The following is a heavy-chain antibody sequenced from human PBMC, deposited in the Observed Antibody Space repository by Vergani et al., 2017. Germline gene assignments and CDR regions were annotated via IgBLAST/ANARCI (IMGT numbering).Heavy chain of an antibody. CDR2: INPNSGGT. CDR1: GGTFSSYA. Sequence: QVQLVQSGAEVKKPGSSVKVSCKASGGTFSSYAISWVRQAPGQGLEWMGWINPNSGGTNYAQKFQGRVTMTRDTSISTAYMELSRLRSDDTAVYYCARGFLSRTHYFDYWGQGTLVTVSS. J-gene: IGHJ4*02. D-gene: IGHD1-14*01. V-gene: IGHV1-2*02. CDR3: ARGFLSRTHYFDY.